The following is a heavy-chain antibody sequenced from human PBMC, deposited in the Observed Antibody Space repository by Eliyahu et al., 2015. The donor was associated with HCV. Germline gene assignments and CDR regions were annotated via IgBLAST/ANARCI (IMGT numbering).Heavy chain of an antibody. Sequence: EVQLVESGGGLVKPGGSLRLSCAASGFTFSNAWXSWVRQAPGKGLGWVGRIKSKTDGGTTDYAAPVKGRFTISRDDSKNTLYLQMNSLKTEDTAVYYCTTPKMGHYDILTGYYDWGQGTLVTVSS. CDR2: IKSKTDGGTT. CDR3: TTPKMGHYDILTGYYD. CDR1: GFTFSNAW. V-gene: IGHV3-15*01. D-gene: IGHD3-9*01. J-gene: IGHJ4*02.